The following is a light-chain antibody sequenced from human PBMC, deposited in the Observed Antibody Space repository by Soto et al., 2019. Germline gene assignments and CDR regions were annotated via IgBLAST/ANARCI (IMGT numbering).Light chain of an antibody. V-gene: IGKV1-33*01. CDR3: QQYDDLPIT. CDR2: DAS. Sequence: DTQMTKTPSTLSASVGVSVTVTCRASQSISTWLAWYQQKPGRAPKLLIYDASNLETGVPSRFSGSGSGTDFTFTISSLQPEDIATYYCQQYDDLPITFGQGTRLEIK. CDR1: QSISTW. J-gene: IGKJ5*01.